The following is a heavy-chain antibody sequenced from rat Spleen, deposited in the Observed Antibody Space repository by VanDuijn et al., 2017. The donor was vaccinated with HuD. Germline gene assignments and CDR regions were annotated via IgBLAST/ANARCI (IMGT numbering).Heavy chain of an antibody. D-gene: IGHD1-9*01. CDR2: LWGDGST. CDR3: ARDRTYYGYSPFAY. V-gene: IGHV2-1*01. CDR1: GFSLISHS. Sequence: QVQLKESGPGLVQPSQTLSLTCTVSGFSLISHSVHWVRQPPGKGLEWMAGLWGDGSTDYNSTLKSRLSISRDTSKSQVFLKMNSLQTEDTATYYCARDRTYYGYSPFAYWGQGTLVTVSS. J-gene: IGHJ3*01.